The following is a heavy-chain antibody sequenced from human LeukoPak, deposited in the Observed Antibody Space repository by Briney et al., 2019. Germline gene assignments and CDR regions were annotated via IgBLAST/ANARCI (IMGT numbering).Heavy chain of an antibody. CDR2: FDPEDGET. J-gene: IGHJ6*02. D-gene: IGHD3-10*01. V-gene: IGHV1-24*01. CDR1: GYTLTELS. Sequence: ASVKVSCKVSGYTLTELSMHWVRQAPGKGLEWMGGFDPEDGETIYAQKFQGRVTMTEDTSTDTAYMELSSLRSEDTAVYYCATDSSKTMVRDYYGMDVWGQGTTVTVPS. CDR3: ATDSSKTMVRDYYGMDV.